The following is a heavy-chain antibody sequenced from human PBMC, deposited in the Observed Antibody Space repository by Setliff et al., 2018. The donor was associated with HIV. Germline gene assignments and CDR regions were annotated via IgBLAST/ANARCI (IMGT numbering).Heavy chain of an antibody. V-gene: IGHV4-34*01. CDR2: VNRDGGA. J-gene: IGHJ6*02. CDR3: ARGWVRGPIISPGTYFSYGLDV. Sequence: ASETLSLTCAVYGGSLTGYFWTWIRQSPGKGLEWVGQVNRDGGAHDNPSLRSRVTISVDTSKNQFSLKLTSMTAADMAVYYCARGWVRGPIISPGTYFSYGLDVWGQGTPVTVS. D-gene: IGHD3-10*01. CDR1: GGSLTGYF.